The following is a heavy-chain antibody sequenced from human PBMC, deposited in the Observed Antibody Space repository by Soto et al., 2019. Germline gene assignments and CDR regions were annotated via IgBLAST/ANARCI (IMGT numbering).Heavy chain of an antibody. V-gene: IGHV3-23*01. D-gene: IGHD1-26*01. CDR3: ARDLIVGATYHFDY. J-gene: IGHJ4*02. Sequence: GGSLRLSCAASGFSFRDFSMSWVRQAPGKGLEWVSFIDLSGPTTYYSDSVKGRFTISKDRSRNTVFLQMNRLRVEDTATYYCARDLIVGATYHFDYWGQGTLVTVSS. CDR2: IDLSGPTT. CDR1: GFSFRDFS.